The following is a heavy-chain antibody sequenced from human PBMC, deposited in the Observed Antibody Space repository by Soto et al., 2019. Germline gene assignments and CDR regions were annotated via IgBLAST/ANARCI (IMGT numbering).Heavy chain of an antibody. V-gene: IGHV1-69*13. D-gene: IGHD1-7*01. J-gene: IGHJ4*02. CDR2: IIPIFGTA. Sequence: GASVKVSCKASGGTFSSYAISWVRQAPGQGLEWMGGIIPIFGTANYAQKFQGRVTITADESTSTAYMELSSLRSEDTAVYYCARLAKTGNTGDTLDYWGQGTLVTVSS. CDR3: ARLAKTGNTGDTLDY. CDR1: GGTFSSYA.